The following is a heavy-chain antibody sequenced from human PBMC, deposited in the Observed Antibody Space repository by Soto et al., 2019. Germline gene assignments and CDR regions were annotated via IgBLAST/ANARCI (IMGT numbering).Heavy chain of an antibody. J-gene: IGHJ6*02. Sequence: SETLSLTCTVSGGSISSYYWSWIRQPPGKGLEWIGYIYYSGSTNYNPSLKRRVTISVDTSKNQFSLKLSSVTAAETAVYYCARGGSGSYSPLYYYYGMDVWGQGTTVTVSS. V-gene: IGHV4-59*01. D-gene: IGHD3-10*01. CDR2: IYYSGST. CDR3: ARGGSGSYSPLYYYYGMDV. CDR1: GGSISSYY.